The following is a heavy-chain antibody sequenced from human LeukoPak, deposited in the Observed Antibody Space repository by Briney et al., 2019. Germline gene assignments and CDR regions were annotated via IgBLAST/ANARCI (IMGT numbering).Heavy chain of an antibody. D-gene: IGHD6-19*01. CDR3: AGTSGWYRD. CDR2: ISGSGTTI. CDR1: GFTFSIYT. V-gene: IGHV3-48*01. Sequence: GGSLRLSCAASGFTFSIYTMNWVRQAPGKGLEWVSYISGSGTTIYYADSVKGRFTISRDNAKNSLYLQMNSLRAEDTAVYYCAGTSGWYRDWGQGTLVTVSS. J-gene: IGHJ4*02.